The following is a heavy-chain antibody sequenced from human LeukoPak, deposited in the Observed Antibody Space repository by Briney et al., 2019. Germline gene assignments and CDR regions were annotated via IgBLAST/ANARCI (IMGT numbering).Heavy chain of an antibody. CDR1: GFTFSSYG. J-gene: IGHJ3*02. CDR3: AKPWLGGLDVFDI. CDR2: ISYDGSNK. D-gene: IGHD4-23*01. Sequence: PGGSLRLSCAASGFTFSSYGMHWVRQAPGKGLEWVAVISYDGSNKYYADSVKGRFTISRDNSKNTVSLQMDSLRVEDTAVYFCAKPWLGGLDVFDIWGQGTMVIVSS. V-gene: IGHV3-30*18.